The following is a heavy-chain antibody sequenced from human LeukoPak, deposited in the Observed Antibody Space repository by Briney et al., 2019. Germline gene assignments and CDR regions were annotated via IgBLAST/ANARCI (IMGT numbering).Heavy chain of an antibody. D-gene: IGHD3-3*01. CDR3: ARGYYDFWSGYTYYYYYMDV. CDR2: IYYSGST. CDR1: GGSISSYY. J-gene: IGHJ6*03. V-gene: IGHV4-59*01. Sequence: SETLSLTCTVSGGSISSYYWSWIRQPPGKGLEWNGYIYYSGSTNYNPSLKSRVTISVDTSKNQFSLKLSSVTAADTAVYYCARGYYDFWSGYTYYYYYMDVWGKGATVTVSS.